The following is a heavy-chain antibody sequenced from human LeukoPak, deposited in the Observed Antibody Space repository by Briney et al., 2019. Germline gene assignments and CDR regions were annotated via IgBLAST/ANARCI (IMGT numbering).Heavy chain of an antibody. J-gene: IGHJ5*02. D-gene: IGHD2-15*01. Sequence: GESLKISCKGSGYSITTYWIAWVRQMPGKGLEWMGIIYPGDSDTRYSPSFQGQVTISADNSISTAYLQWSSLKASDTAMYYCARQFCSGGSCQNWFDPWGQGTLVTVSS. CDR2: IYPGDSDT. V-gene: IGHV5-51*01. CDR1: GYSITTYW. CDR3: ARQFCSGGSCQNWFDP.